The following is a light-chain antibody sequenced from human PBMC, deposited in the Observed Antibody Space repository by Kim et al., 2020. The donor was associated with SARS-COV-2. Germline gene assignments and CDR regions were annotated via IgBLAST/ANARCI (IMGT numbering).Light chain of an antibody. CDR3: QQSNNFPIT. Sequence: SVGDTVTITCRASQVIASWLAWYQQKPGKATKLLIYAASALQSGVPSRFSGSGSGREFTLTIRSLQPEDVATYFCQQSNNFPITFGQGTRLEIK. CDR2: AAS. V-gene: IGKV1-12*01. CDR1: QVIASW. J-gene: IGKJ5*01.